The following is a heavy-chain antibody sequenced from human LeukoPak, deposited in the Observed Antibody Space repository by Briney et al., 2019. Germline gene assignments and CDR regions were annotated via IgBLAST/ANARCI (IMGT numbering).Heavy chain of an antibody. V-gene: IGHV3-73*01. CDR2: IRSKANSYAT. J-gene: IGHJ4*02. CDR1: GFAFSGSA. D-gene: IGHD3-22*01. Sequence: GGSLRLSSAASGFAFSGSAMHWVRQASGKGLEWVGRIRSKANSYATAYAASVKGRFTISRDDSKNTAYLQMNSLKTEDTAVYYCTRPDQEADHYDSSGYYSNWGQGTLVTVSS. CDR3: TRPDQEADHYDSSGYYSN.